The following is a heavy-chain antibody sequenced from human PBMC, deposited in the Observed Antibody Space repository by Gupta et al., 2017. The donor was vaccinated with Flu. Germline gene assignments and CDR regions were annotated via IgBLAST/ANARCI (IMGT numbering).Heavy chain of an antibody. CDR3: ATVIIQGVHGFDY. CDR2: ISSTGGTI. V-gene: IGHV3-48*03. CDR1: GFTFSSYE. D-gene: IGHD3-10*01. J-gene: IGHJ4*02. Sequence: EVQLVESGGGLVQPGGSLRLSCAASGFTFSSYEMTWVRQAPGRGLEWVSYISSTGGTIYYADSVKGRFTISRDNAKDSLYLQMNSLRAEDTAVYYCATVIIQGVHGFDYWGQGTLVTVSS.